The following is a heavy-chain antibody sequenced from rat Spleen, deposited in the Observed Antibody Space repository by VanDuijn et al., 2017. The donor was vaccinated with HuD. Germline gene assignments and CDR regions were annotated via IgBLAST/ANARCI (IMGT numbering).Heavy chain of an antibody. D-gene: IGHD1-2*01. CDR1: GLSLTSNS. V-gene: IGHV2-47*01. Sequence: QVQLKESGPGLVQPSQTLSLTCTVSGLSLTSNSVSWIRQPPGKGLEWMGIIWSGGGTDYNSAIKSRLSISRDTSKSQVFLKMNSLQTEDTAIYFCTRDRPPYYYSSYIYGGFDYWGQGVMVTVSS. CDR3: TRDRPPYYYSSYIYGGFDY. CDR2: IWSGGGT. J-gene: IGHJ2*01.